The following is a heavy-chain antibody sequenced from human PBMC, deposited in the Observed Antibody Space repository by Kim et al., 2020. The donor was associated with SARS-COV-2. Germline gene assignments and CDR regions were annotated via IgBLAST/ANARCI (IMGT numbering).Heavy chain of an antibody. D-gene: IGHD2-2*01. V-gene: IGHV3-23*01. CDR3: AKVVSSASVVIDY. J-gene: IGHJ4*02. Sequence: VRGRFTISRDKSENTLYQQMDSLRANDTALYYCAKVVSSASVVIDYWGQGTLVTVSS.